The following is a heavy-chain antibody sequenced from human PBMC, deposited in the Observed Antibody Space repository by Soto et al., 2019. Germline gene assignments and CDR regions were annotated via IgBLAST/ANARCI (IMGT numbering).Heavy chain of an antibody. J-gene: IGHJ4*02. CDR3: ARAFGVAAAIGFDY. CDR2: ISYDGSNK. CDR1: GFTFSSYA. Sequence: GGSLRLSCAASGFTFSSYAMHWVRQAPGKGLEWAAVISYDGSNKYYADSVKGRFTISRDNSKNTLYLQMNSLRAEDTAVYYCARAFGVAAAIGFDYWGQGTMVTVYS. V-gene: IGHV3-30-3*01. D-gene: IGHD6-13*01.